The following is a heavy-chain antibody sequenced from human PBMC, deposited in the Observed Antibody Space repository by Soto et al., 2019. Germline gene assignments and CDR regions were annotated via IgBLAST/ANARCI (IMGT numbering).Heavy chain of an antibody. Sequence: AASVKVSCKASGYTFTSYYMNWVRQAPGQGLEWMGMINPTSGTTSYAQKFQGRVTLTRDTSTSTVSMELSSLRSEDTAVYYCARDLYDIRGYNFGTVDYWGQGTLVTVSS. D-gene: IGHD5-12*01. CDR1: GYTFTSYY. V-gene: IGHV1-46*01. CDR2: INPTSGTT. CDR3: ARDLYDIRGYNFGTVDY. J-gene: IGHJ4*02.